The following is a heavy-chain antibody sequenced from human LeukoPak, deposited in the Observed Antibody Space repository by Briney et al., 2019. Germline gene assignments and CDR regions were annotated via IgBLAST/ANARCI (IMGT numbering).Heavy chain of an antibody. CDR1: GGSISSGSYY. CDR2: IYTSGST. J-gene: IGHJ3*02. CDR3: ARDPTYYYDSSGAFDI. Sequence: PSQTLSLTCTVSGGSISSGSYYWSWIRQPAGKGLEWIGRIYTSGSTNYNPSLKSRVTMSVDTSKNQFSLKLSSVTAADTAVYYCARDPTYYYDSSGAFDIWGQGTMVTVSS. V-gene: IGHV4-61*02. D-gene: IGHD3-22*01.